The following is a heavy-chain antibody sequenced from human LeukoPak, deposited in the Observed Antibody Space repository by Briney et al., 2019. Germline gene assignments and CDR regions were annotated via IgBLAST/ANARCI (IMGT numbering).Heavy chain of an antibody. D-gene: IGHD1-26*01. CDR1: EFTFSRYG. J-gene: IGHJ4*02. Sequence: PGGSLRLSCAASEFTFSRYGMNWVRQAPGKGLEWVSSISSSSSYIYYADSVKGRFTISRDNSKNTLYLQMNSLRAEDTAVYYCTRDPTLGAPDYFDYWGQGTLVTVSS. V-gene: IGHV3-21*01. CDR2: ISSSSSYI. CDR3: TRDPTLGAPDYFDY.